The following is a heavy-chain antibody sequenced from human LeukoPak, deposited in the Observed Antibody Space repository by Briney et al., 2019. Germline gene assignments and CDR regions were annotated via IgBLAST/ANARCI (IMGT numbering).Heavy chain of an antibody. CDR2: ISAHNGNT. D-gene: IGHD5-18*01. J-gene: IGHJ4*02. CDR3: ARVGIQLWLLDY. Sequence: ASVKVSCKASGYTFISYGISWVRQAPGQGLEWMGWISAHNGNTDYAQKLQGRVTMTTDTSTSTAYMELRSLRSDDTAVYYCARVGIQLWLLDYWRQGTLVTVSS. V-gene: IGHV1-18*01. CDR1: GYTFISYG.